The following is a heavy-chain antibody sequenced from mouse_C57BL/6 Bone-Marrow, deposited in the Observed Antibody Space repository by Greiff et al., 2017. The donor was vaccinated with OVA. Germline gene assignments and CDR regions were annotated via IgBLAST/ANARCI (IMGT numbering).Heavy chain of an antibody. D-gene: IGHD1-1*01. CDR3: ASIITTVVAPGWFAY. CDR1: GYTFTSYW. CDR2: IDPSDSYT. J-gene: IGHJ3*01. Sequence: QVQLQQPGAELVKPGASVKLSCKASGYTFTSYWMQWVKQRPGQGLEWFGEIDPSDSYTNYNQKFKGKATLTVDTSSSTAYMQLSSLTSEDSAVYYCASIITTVVAPGWFAYWGQGTLVTVSA. V-gene: IGHV1-50*01.